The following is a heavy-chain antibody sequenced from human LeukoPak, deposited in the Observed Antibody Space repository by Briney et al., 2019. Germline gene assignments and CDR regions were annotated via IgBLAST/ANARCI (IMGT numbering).Heavy chain of an antibody. J-gene: IGHJ4*02. CDR3: AIMVTVIALPYYFDY. D-gene: IGHD5-18*01. CDR1: GFTFTTYW. V-gene: IGHV3-48*04. CDR2: IGSSGSTI. Sequence: PGESLRLSCAASGFTFTTYWMSWVRQAPGKGLEWVSYIGSSGSTIYYADSVKGRFTISRDNAKNSLYLQMNSLRAEDTAVYYCAIMVTVIALPYYFDYWGQGTLVTVSS.